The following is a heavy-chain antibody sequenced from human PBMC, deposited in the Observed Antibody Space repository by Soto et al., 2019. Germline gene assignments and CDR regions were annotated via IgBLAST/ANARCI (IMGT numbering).Heavy chain of an antibody. CDR3: ARGRDSGLYYFDY. V-gene: IGHV3-13*01. D-gene: IGHD2-21*01. J-gene: IGHJ4*02. CDR1: GFTFSNYD. Sequence: EVQLVESGGDLVQPGGSLRLSCAASGFTFSNYDMHWVRQATGKGLEWVSTISTAGNTYSPGSVKGRFTISRENAKNSLYRQMNSLRVDDTAVYYCARGRDSGLYYFDYGGRGTLVTVSS. CDR2: ISTAGNT.